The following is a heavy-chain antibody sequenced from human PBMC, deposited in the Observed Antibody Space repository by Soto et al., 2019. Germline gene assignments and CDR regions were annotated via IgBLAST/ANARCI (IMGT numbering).Heavy chain of an antibody. V-gene: IGHV3-53*04. D-gene: IGHD2-2*01. CDR1: GFTVSSNY. CDR2: IYSGGST. Sequence: EVQLVESGGGLVQPGGSPRLSCAASGFTVSSNYMSWVRQAPGKGLEWVSVIYSGGSTYYADSVKGRFTISRHNSKNTLYLQMNSLRAEDTAVYYCARAPTVTYCSSTSCYSKNYYYYMDVWGKGTTVTVSS. CDR3: ARAPTVTYCSSTSCYSKNYYYYMDV. J-gene: IGHJ6*03.